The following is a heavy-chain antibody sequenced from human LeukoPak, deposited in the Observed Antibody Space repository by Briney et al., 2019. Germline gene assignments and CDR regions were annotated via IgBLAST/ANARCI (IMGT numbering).Heavy chain of an antibody. CDR3: ARPSGSSWSKYYFDY. Sequence: PGGSLRLSCAASGFTFSSYWMSWVRQAPGKGLEWVANIKQDGSEKYYVDSVKGRFTISRDNAKNSLYLQMNSLRAEDTAVYYCARPSGSSWSKYYFDYWGQGTLVTVSS. CDR1: GFTFSSYW. V-gene: IGHV3-7*01. CDR2: IKQDGSEK. J-gene: IGHJ4*02. D-gene: IGHD6-13*01.